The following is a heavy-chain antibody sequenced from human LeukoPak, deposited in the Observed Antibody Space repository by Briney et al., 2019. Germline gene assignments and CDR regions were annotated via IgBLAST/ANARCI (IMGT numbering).Heavy chain of an antibody. Sequence: GRSLRLSCVASGFTLSTSGMHWVRQAPGKGLEWVALMWADGMDKDYKDSVKGRFTVSRDNPKNTLYLQMNSLRAEDTAVYYCAKSFTLLARPSVDSWGQGSLVIVSS. CDR3: AKSFTLLARPSVDS. CDR2: MWADGMDK. D-gene: IGHD6-6*01. V-gene: IGHV3-33*06. CDR1: GFTLSTSG. J-gene: IGHJ4*02.